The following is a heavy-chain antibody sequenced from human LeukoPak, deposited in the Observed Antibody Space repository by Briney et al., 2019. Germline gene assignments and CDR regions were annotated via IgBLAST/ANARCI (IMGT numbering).Heavy chain of an antibody. Sequence: SETLSLTCAVYGGSFSGYYWSWIRQPPGKGLEWIGEINYSRSTNYNPSLKSRVTISVDTSKNQFSLKLSSVTAADTAVYYCARGLLNVWGSYLYYFDYWGQGTLVTVSS. CDR3: ARGLLNVWGSYLYYFDY. CDR2: INYSRST. J-gene: IGHJ4*02. CDR1: GGSFSGYY. D-gene: IGHD3-16*02. V-gene: IGHV4-34*01.